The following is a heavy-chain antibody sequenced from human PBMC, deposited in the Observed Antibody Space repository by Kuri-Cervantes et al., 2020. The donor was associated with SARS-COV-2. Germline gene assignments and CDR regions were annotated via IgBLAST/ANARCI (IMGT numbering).Heavy chain of an antibody. V-gene: IGHV3-53*01. CDR2: IHSDGSI. Sequence: GESLKISCAASGSIVSSNYMSWVRQAPGKGLEWVSIIHSDGSIYFADAVKGRFTISRDNSKNTLYLQMNSLRAEDTAVYYCARGGIVGAMPFDSWGQGTLVTVSS. CDR1: GSIVSSNY. J-gene: IGHJ4*02. D-gene: IGHD1-26*01. CDR3: ARGGIVGAMPFDS.